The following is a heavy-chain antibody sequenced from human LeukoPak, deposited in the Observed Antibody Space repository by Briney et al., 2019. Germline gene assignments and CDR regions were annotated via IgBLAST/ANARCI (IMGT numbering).Heavy chain of an antibody. J-gene: IGHJ4*02. CDR2: INHSGST. Sequence: SETLSLTCAVYGGSFSGYYWSWIRQPPGKGLEWIGEINHSGSTNYNPSLKSRVTISVDTSKNQFSLKLSSVTAADTAVYYCARHAPAFDGGDTAMVTAFDYWGQGTLVTVSS. CDR1: GGSFSGYY. D-gene: IGHD5-18*01. V-gene: IGHV4-34*01. CDR3: ARHAPAFDGGDTAMVTAFDY.